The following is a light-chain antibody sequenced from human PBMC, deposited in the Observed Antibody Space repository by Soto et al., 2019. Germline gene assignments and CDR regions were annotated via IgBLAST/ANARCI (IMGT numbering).Light chain of an antibody. Sequence: AIQMTQSPSSLSASVGDRITITCRASQGIRNDLSWYQQKSGKAPKLLIYAASNLQTGVPSRFSGSGSGTDFTLTISSLQPEDFATYYCQQANSFPRTFGQGTKVEIK. CDR2: AAS. CDR3: QQANSFPRT. V-gene: IGKV1-6*01. J-gene: IGKJ1*01. CDR1: QGIRND.